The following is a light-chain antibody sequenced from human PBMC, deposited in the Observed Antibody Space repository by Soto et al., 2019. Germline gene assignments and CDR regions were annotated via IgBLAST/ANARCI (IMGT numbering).Light chain of an antibody. CDR3: QQYNNWPGT. Sequence: EIVMTQSPATLSLSPRERATLSCRASQSVSSNLAWYQQKPGQAPRLLIYGASTRATGIPARFSGSGSGTEFTLTISSLQSEDFAVYYCQQYNNWPGTFGQGTKV. CDR1: QSVSSN. CDR2: GAS. V-gene: IGKV3-15*01. J-gene: IGKJ1*01.